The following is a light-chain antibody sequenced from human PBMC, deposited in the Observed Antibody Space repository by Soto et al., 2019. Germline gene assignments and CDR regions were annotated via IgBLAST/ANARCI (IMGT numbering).Light chain of an antibody. CDR2: AAS. V-gene: IGKV1-39*01. CDR3: QQSYSTLWT. Sequence: DIQMTQSPSSLSASVGDRVTITCRASQSISSYLNWYQQKPGKAPKLLIYAASSLQSGVPSRFSGRGSGTDFTLTISSLQPEDFATYYCQQSYSTLWTFGQGTKADIK. CDR1: QSISSY. J-gene: IGKJ1*01.